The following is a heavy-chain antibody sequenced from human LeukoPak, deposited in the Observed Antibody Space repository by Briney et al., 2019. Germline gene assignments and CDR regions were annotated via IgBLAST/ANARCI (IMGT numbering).Heavy chain of an antibody. CDR3: AKDSPPG. D-gene: IGHD2-8*02. J-gene: IGHJ4*02. CDR1: GFTFSSYS. CDR2: ISSSSSYI. Sequence: GGSLRLSCAASGFTFSSYSMKWVRQAPGKGLEGVSSISSSSSYIYYADSVKGRFTISRDNAKNSLYLQMNSLRAEDTAVYYCAKDSPPGRGQGTLVTVSA. V-gene: IGHV3-21*04.